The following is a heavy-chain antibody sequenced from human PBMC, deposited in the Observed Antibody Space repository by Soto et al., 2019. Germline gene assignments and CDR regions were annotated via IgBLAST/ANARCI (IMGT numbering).Heavy chain of an antibody. CDR2: LYYRGST. V-gene: IGHV4-39*01. J-gene: IGHJ5*02. CDR3: SRTVSDYDTNGYYFTGFDP. D-gene: IGHD3-22*01. Sequence: PSETLSLTCSVSGGSISGDTFYWGWIRQPPGKGLEWIGSLYYRGSTYYNPSLKGRVTISADTSKNQFSLMLTSVTAADTAVYFXSRTVSDYDTNGYYFTGFDPWGQGTLVTVSS. CDR1: GGSISGDTFY.